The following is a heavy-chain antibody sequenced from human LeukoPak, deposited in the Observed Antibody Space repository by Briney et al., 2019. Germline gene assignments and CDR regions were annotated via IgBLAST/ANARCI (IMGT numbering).Heavy chain of an antibody. CDR3: ARDRATMVRGVNWVDY. V-gene: IGHV1-2*02. Sequence: ASVKVSCKASGYTFTGYYMHWVRQAPGQGLEWMGWINPNTGDTAYAHSFRGRVTMTTDTAITTTYMELSRLRSDDTAVYYCARDRATMVRGVNWVDYWGQGTLVTVSS. D-gene: IGHD3-10*01. J-gene: IGHJ4*02. CDR1: GYTFTGYY. CDR2: INPNTGDT.